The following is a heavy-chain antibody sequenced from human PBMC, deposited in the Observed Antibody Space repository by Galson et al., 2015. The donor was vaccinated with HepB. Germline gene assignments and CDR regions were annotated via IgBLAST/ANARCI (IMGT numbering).Heavy chain of an antibody. CDR1: GLPFSDYY. V-gene: IGHV3-11*01. D-gene: IGHD6-25*01. CDR3: ARAALGWFDP. CDR2: ISSSDNTI. Sequence: SLRLSCAASGLPFSDYYMTWIRQAPGKGLEWISYISSSDNTIYYADSVKGRFTISRDNAKNSLYLQMNSLRADDTAVYYCARAALGWFDPWGQGTLVTVSS. J-gene: IGHJ5*02.